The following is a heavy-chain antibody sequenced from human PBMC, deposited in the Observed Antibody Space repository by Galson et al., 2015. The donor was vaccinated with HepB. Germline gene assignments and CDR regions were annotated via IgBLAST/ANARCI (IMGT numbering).Heavy chain of an antibody. J-gene: IGHJ6*02. CDR2: ISPGGSST. V-gene: IGHV1-46*01. Sequence: SVKVSCKASGYSFTNHYMHWMRQAPGQGLEWMGVISPGGSSTTYAQNFQGRVTMTSDTSTNTVYMDLSNLISEDTAVYYCARAQGDSAYYGMDVWGQGTTVTVPS. CDR1: GYSFTNHY. CDR3: ARAQGDSAYYGMDV. D-gene: IGHD2-21*01.